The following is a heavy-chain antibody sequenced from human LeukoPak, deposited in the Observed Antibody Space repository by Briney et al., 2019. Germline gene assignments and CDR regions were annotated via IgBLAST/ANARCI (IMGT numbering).Heavy chain of an antibody. CDR3: ARDQQLVLDD. D-gene: IGHD6-13*01. J-gene: IGHJ4*02. Sequence: GGSLRLSCAASGFTFSSYSMNWVRQAPGKGLEWVSYISSSSSTTYYADSVKGRFTISRDNAKNSLYLQMNSLRAEDTAVYYCARDQQLVLDDWGQGTLVTVSS. CDR2: ISSSSSTT. V-gene: IGHV3-48*01. CDR1: GFTFSSYS.